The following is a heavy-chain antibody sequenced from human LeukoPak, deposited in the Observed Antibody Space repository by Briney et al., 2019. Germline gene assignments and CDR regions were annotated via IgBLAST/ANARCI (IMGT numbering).Heavy chain of an antibody. Sequence: GGSLRLSCAASGFTFSSYEMNWVRQAPGKGLEWVSYISGSGSTIYYADSVKGRFTISRDNAKNSLYLQMNSLRAEDTAVYYCARVQGMVDYWGQGTLVTVSS. V-gene: IGHV3-48*03. CDR3: ARVQGMVDY. J-gene: IGHJ4*02. CDR2: ISGSGSTI. CDR1: GFTFSSYE. D-gene: IGHD3-10*01.